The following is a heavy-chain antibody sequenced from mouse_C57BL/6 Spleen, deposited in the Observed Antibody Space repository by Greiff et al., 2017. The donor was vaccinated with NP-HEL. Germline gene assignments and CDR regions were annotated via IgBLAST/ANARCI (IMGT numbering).Heavy chain of an antibody. CDR2: IFPGSGNT. D-gene: IGHD2-1*01. Sequence: VQLQQSGPELVKPGASVKISCKASGYSFTSYYIHWVKQRPGQGLEWIGWIFPGSGNTKYNEQFKGKATLTADTYSSTAYMQLSSLTSEDSAVYYCARSYDGNYGFAYWGQGTLVTVSA. V-gene: IGHV1-66*01. CDR1: GYSFTSYY. J-gene: IGHJ3*01. CDR3: ARSYDGNYGFAY.